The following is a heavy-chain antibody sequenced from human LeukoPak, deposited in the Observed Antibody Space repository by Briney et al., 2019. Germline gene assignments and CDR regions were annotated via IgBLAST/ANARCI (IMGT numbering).Heavy chain of an antibody. CDR1: GVSINTCCYY. V-gene: IGHV4-61*01. D-gene: IGHD6-19*01. CDR2: KYYSGST. J-gene: IGHJ4*02. CDR3: ARERGAVAGFSFDY. Sequence: SETLSLTCDVSGVSINTCCYYWTWIRQPPGKGLEWIGYKYYSGSTRYNSSLRSRLTISLDSSKNQFSLRLTSVTAADTAVYYCARERGAVAGFSFDYWGQGTLVTVSS.